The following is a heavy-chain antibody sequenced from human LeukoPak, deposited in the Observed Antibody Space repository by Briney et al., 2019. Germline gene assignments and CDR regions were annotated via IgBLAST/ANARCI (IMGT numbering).Heavy chain of an antibody. CDR2: ISSNGGST. CDR3: ARDQSSSWSRRYFQH. CDR1: GFTFSSYA. Sequence: GGSLRLSCAASGFTFSSYAMHWVRQAPGKRLEYVSAISSNGGSTYYANSVKGRFTISRDNSKNTLYLQMGSLRAEDMAVYYCARDQSSSWSRRYFQHWGQGTLVTVSS. J-gene: IGHJ1*01. D-gene: IGHD6-13*01. V-gene: IGHV3-64*01.